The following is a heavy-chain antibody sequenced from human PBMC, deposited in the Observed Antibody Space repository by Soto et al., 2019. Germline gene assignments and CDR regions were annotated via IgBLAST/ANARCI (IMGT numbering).Heavy chain of an antibody. J-gene: IGHJ4*02. D-gene: IGHD2-2*01. CDR2: IIPIFGTA. Sequence: GASVKVSCKASGGTFSSYSISWVRHAPGQGLEWMGGIIPIFGTANYAQKFQGRVTITADESTSTAYMELSSLRSEDTAVYYCARAGPPVQVVPAVFDYWGQGTLVTVSS. CDR3: ARAGPPVQVVPAVFDY. CDR1: GGTFSSYS. V-gene: IGHV1-69*13.